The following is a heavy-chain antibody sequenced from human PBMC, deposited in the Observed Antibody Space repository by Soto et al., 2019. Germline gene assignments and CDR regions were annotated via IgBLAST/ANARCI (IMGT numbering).Heavy chain of an antibody. J-gene: IGHJ6*03. V-gene: IGHV3-23*01. CDR2: ISGSGGST. D-gene: IGHD2-15*01. CDR1: GFTFSSYA. Sequence: GGSLRLSCAASGFTFSSYAMSWVRQAPGKGLEWVSAISGSGGSTYYADSVKGRFTISRDNSKNTLYLQMNSLRAEDTAVYYCAKDKSYCSGGSCYVVRSLGYYYYYMDVWGKGTTVTVSS. CDR3: AKDKSYCSGGSCYVVRSLGYYYYYMDV.